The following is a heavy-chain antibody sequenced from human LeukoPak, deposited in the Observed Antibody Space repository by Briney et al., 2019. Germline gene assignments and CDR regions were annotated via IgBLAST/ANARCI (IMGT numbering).Heavy chain of an antibody. V-gene: IGHV4-59*01. J-gene: IGHJ5*02. CDR3: ARAPPWFDT. Sequence: SETLSLTCTVSGGSISSYYWNWIRQTPGKGLEWIGYIYYSGSTRYNPSLKNRVTISIDTSNNQFSLKLNSMTAADTAVYYCARAPPWFDTWGQGTLVTVSA. CDR1: GGSISSYY. CDR2: IYYSGST.